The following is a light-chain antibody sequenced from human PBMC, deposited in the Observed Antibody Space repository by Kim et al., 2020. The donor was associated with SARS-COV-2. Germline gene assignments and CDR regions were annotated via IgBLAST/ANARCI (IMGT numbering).Light chain of an antibody. CDR2: DAA. CDR1: QSISSW. J-gene: IGKJ2*01. Sequence: IQMTQSPSTLSASVRDRVTITCRASQSISSWLAWYQQKPGRAPKLLIYDAASLESGVPSRFSGSVSGTEFTLTISSLQPDDFATYYCRQYNSSPFTFGQGTKLEI. V-gene: IGKV1-5*01. CDR3: RQYNSSPFT.